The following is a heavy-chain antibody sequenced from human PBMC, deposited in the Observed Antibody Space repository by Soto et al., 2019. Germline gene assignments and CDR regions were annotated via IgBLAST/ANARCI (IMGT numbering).Heavy chain of an antibody. Sequence: QVQLVQSGAEVKKPGASVKVSCKASGYTFTGYYMHWVRQAPGQGLEWMGWINPNSGGTNHAQKFQGWVTMTRDTSISTAYMELSRLRSDDTAVYYCARDYCSGTLNGMDVWGQGTTVTVSS. J-gene: IGHJ6*02. CDR1: GYTFTGYY. V-gene: IGHV1-2*04. CDR2: INPNSGGT. CDR3: ARDYCSGTLNGMDV. D-gene: IGHD3-10*01.